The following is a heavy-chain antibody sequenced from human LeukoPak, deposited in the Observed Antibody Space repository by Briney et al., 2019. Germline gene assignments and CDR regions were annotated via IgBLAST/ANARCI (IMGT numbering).Heavy chain of an antibody. J-gene: IGHJ4*02. CDR2: IYSGENT. V-gene: IGHV3-53*01. CDR1: GFTVSTNY. D-gene: IGHD6-6*01. Sequence: GGSLRLSCAASGFTVSTNYMSWVRQAPGKGLEWVSLIYSGENTYYADSVKGRFTISRDSSINALFLEMNSLRAEDTAVYYCAKDRSIAARPPYYFDYWGQGTLVTVSS. CDR3: AKDRSIAARPPYYFDY.